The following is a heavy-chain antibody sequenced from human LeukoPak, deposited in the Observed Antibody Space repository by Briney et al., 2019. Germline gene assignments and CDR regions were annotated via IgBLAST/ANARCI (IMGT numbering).Heavy chain of an antibody. CDR2: IIPIFGTA. J-gene: IGHJ6*03. CDR3: ARGSLSAGNYYCMDV. D-gene: IGHD3-10*01. Sequence: SVKVSCKASGGTFSSYAISWVRQAPGQGLEWMGRIIPIFGTANYAQKFQGRVTITTDESTSTAYMELSSLRSEDTAVYYCARGSLSAGNYYCMDVWGKGTTVTVSS. V-gene: IGHV1-69*05. CDR1: GGTFSSYA.